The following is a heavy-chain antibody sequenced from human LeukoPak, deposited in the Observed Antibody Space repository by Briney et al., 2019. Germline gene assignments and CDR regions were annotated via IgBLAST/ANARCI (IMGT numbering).Heavy chain of an antibody. D-gene: IGHD1-20*01. V-gene: IGHV4-30-2*01. CDR3: ARGHNWNFNY. J-gene: IGHJ4*02. CDR2: IYHNGST. Sequence: SQTLSLTCAVSGGSISSGGYSWSWIRQPPGKGLEWIGSIYHNGSTYYNPSLKSRVTISLDRSKNQFSLKLNSVTAADTAVYYCARGHNWNFNYWGQGTLVTVSS. CDR1: GGSISSGGYS.